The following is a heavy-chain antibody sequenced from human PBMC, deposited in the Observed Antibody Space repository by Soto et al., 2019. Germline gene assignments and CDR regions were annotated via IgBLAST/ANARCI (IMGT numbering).Heavy chain of an antibody. V-gene: IGHV3-7*05. CDR1: GFTFGNYW. Sequence: EVQLVESGGGLVQPGGSLRLSCAASGFTFGNYWMTWVRQAPGKGLEWVANIKGDGSAKSYLDSVRGRFTVSRDNAENSLFLQMNILRADDTALYYCARDVSPGSSGYSLDAFDIWGQGTMVTVS. CDR3: ARDVSPGSSGYSLDAFDI. CDR2: IKGDGSAK. D-gene: IGHD6-25*01. J-gene: IGHJ3*02.